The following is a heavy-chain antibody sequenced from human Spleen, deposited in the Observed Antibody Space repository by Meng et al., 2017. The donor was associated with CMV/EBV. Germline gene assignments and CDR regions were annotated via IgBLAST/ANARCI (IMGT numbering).Heavy chain of an antibody. Sequence: GESLKISCAASGFTFSSYAMHWVRQAPGKGLEWVAVISYDGSNKYYADSVKGRFTISRDNAKNTLYLQISGLRAEDTAVYYCARTYGSGRMDVWGQGTTVTVSS. CDR1: GFTFSSYA. CDR2: ISYDGSNK. D-gene: IGHD3-10*01. J-gene: IGHJ6*02. CDR3: ARTYGSGRMDV. V-gene: IGHV3-30*04.